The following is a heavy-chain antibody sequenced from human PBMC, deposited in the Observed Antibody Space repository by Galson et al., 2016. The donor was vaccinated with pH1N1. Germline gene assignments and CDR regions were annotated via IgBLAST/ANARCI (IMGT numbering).Heavy chain of an antibody. CDR1: GFIFSDYW. J-gene: IGHJ2*01. CDR2: IRQAGSEK. CDR3: ARRYFDL. Sequence: SLRLSCAASGFIFSDYWMQWVRQAPGKGLEWVANIRQAGSEKYSVDSVKGRFTISRDNAKNSLYLQMNSLRAEDTAVYYCARRYFDLWGRGTLVTVSS. V-gene: IGHV3-7*01.